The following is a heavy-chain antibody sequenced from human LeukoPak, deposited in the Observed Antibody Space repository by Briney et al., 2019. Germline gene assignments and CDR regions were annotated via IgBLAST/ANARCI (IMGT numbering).Heavy chain of an antibody. D-gene: IGHD2-2*01. CDR1: GFTFSSYA. CDR3: ARDLVVVPAANGEYYYGMDV. Sequence: KSGGSLRLSCAASGFTFSSYAMSWVRQAPGKGLEWVSYISSSSSYTNYADSVKGRFTISRDNAKNSLYLQMNSLRAEDTAVYYCARDLVVVPAANGEYYYGMDVWGQGTTVTVSS. V-gene: IGHV3-11*05. J-gene: IGHJ6*02. CDR2: ISSSSSYT.